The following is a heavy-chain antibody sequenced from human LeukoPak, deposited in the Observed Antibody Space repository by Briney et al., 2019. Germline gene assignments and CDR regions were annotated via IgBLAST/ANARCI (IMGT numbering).Heavy chain of an antibody. CDR1: SASISSYY. V-gene: IGHV4-59*08. CDR3: ARHGGGWSFDY. Sequence: SETLSLTCTVSSASISSYYWSWIRQPPGKGLEWIAYIYDSGSTNYNPSLKSRVTTSVDTSKNQFSLMLSSVTAADTAVYFCARHGGGWSFDYWGQGTLVTVSS. D-gene: IGHD6-19*01. J-gene: IGHJ4*02. CDR2: IYDSGST.